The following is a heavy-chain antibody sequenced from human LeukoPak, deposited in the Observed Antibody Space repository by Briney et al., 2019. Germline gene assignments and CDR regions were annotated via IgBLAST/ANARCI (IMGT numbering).Heavy chain of an antibody. J-gene: IGHJ4*02. CDR3: AKSTPLSSGWPFDY. CDR1: GFTFSIYG. Sequence: GGSLRLSCVASGFTFSIYGMHWVRQAPGKGLEWVAVISSDGSNKYYADSVKGRFTISRDNSKNTLYLQMNSLRAEDTAVYYCAKSTPLSSGWPFDYWGQGTLVTVSS. CDR2: ISSDGSNK. V-gene: IGHV3-30*18. D-gene: IGHD6-19*01.